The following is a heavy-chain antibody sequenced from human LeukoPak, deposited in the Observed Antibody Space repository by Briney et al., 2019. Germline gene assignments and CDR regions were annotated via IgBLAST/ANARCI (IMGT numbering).Heavy chain of an antibody. V-gene: IGHV4-34*01. Sequence: SETLSLTCSVYGGSFSGYYWSWIRQPPGKGLEWIGEINHSGSTNYTSSLKSRVTLSVDMSKNQFSLKLSSVTAADTAVYYCARADGSGSPFDYWGQGTLVTVSS. CDR1: GGSFSGYY. J-gene: IGHJ4*02. CDR2: INHSGST. D-gene: IGHD3-10*01. CDR3: ARADGSGSPFDY.